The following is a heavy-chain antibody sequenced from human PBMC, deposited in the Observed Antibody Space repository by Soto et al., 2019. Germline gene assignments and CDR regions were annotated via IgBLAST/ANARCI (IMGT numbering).Heavy chain of an antibody. CDR2: IYYSGST. CDR1: GGSISSSSYY. J-gene: IGHJ4*02. CDR3: ARQGAVAGRDFDY. V-gene: IGHV4-39*01. Sequence: QLQLQESGPGLVKPSETLSLTCTVSGGSISSSSYYWGWIRQPPGKGLEWIGSIYYSGSTYYNPSLKSRVTLSEDTSKNQFSLKLSSVTAADTAVYYCARQGAVAGRDFDYWGQGTLVTVSS. D-gene: IGHD6-19*01.